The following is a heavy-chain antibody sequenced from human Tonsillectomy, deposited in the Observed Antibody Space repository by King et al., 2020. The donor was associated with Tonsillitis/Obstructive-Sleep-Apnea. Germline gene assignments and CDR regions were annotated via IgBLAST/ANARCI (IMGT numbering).Heavy chain of an antibody. Sequence: EVQLVESGGGLVQPGGSLRLSCSASGFTLSTYPMHWVRQAPGKGLEYGSGISSNGGSTYYADSVKGRFTISRDNSKNTLYLQMNSLRAEDTAVYYCVKDQGRYCTGGVCFSFDFWGQGTLVTVSS. CDR2: ISSNGGST. CDR1: GFTLSTYP. V-gene: IGHV3-64D*06. D-gene: IGHD2-8*02. J-gene: IGHJ4*02. CDR3: VKDQGRYCTGGVCFSFDF.